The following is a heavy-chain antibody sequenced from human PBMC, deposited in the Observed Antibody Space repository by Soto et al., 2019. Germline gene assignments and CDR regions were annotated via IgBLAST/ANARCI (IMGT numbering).Heavy chain of an antibody. D-gene: IGHD1-26*01. CDR2: IYASGSP. CDR1: GGSVSVYY. CDR3: ARGVGSSPPQY. J-gene: IGHJ4*02. V-gene: IGHV4-59*02. Sequence: PSETLSLTCTISGGSVSVYYWSWIQQSTGQGLEWIGYIYASGSPYYNPSLRSRVTISADTSKNQISLKLTSPTAADTAVYYCARGVGSSPPQYWGRGTLVTVSS.